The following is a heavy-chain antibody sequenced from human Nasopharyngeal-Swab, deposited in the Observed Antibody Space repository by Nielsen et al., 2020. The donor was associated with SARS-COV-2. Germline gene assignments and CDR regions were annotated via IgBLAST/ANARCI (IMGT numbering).Heavy chain of an antibody. J-gene: IGHJ4*02. Sequence: SVNVSCKASGGTFSSYALSWVRQAPGQGLEWMGGIIPIFGTANYAQKFQGRVTITADESTSTAYMELSSLRSEDTAVYYCARDSRGSWYLSDWGQGTLVTVSS. D-gene: IGHD6-13*01. CDR1: GGTFSSYA. CDR2: IIPIFGTA. CDR3: ARDSRGSWYLSD. V-gene: IGHV1-69*13.